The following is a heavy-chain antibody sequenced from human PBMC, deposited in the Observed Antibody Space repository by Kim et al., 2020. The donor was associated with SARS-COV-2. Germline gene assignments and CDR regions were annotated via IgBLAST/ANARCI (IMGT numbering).Heavy chain of an antibody. CDR1: GFSLSNARMG. D-gene: IGHD3-9*01. J-gene: IGHJ4*02. CDR3: ARILKFAYYDILTGYSELILYYFDY. Sequence: SGPTLVNPTETLTLTCTVSGFSLSNARMGVSWIRQPPGKALEWLAHIFSNYEKPYSTSLKSRLTISKDTSKSQVVLTMTNMDPVDTATYYCARILKFAYYDILTGYSELILYYFDYWGQGTLVTVSS. V-gene: IGHV2-26*01. CDR2: IFSNYEK.